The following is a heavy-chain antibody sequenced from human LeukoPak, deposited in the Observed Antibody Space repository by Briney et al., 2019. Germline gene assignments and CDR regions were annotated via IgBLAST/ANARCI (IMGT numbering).Heavy chain of an antibody. CDR3: ARDLVEMATGLGFDY. CDR1: GFTFSSYW. J-gene: IGHJ4*02. CDR2: IKQDGSEK. Sequence: GSPRLSCAASGFTFSSYWMSWVRQAPGKGLEWVANIKQDGSEKYYVDSVKGRFTISRDNAKNSLYLQMNSLRAEDTAVYYCARDLVEMATGLGFDYWGKGTIVSVSS. V-gene: IGHV3-7*05. D-gene: IGHD5-24*01.